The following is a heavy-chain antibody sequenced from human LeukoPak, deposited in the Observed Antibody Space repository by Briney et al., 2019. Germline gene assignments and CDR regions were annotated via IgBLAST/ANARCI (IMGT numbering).Heavy chain of an antibody. CDR2: IYYSGST. D-gene: IGHD5-12*01. J-gene: IGHJ4*02. CDR3: ARSSGYDSPYYFDY. Sequence: SETLSLTCNVSGASISTGTSYWGWIRQPPGRGLEWIGYIYYSGSTNYNPSLKSRVTISVDTSKNQFSLKLSSVTAADTAVYYCARSSGYDSPYYFDYWGQGTLVTVSS. CDR1: GASISTGTSY. V-gene: IGHV4-61*05.